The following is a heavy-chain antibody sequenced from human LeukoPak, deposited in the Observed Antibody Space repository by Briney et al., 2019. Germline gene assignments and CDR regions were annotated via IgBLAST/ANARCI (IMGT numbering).Heavy chain of an antibody. J-gene: IGHJ4*02. CDR1: GGSFSGYY. CDR3: ARAQVVFDY. CDR2: INHSGST. Sequence: SETLSLTCAVYGGSFSGYYWSWIRQPPGKGLEWIGEINHSGSTNYNPSLKSRVTISVGTSKNQFSLKLSSVTAADTAVYYCARAQVVFDYWGQGTLVTVSS. V-gene: IGHV4-34*01.